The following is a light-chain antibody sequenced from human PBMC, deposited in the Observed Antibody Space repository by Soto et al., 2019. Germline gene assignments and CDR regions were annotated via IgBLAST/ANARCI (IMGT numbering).Light chain of an antibody. CDR3: SSYTSRNTLV. CDR2: EVS. Sequence: QSALTQPASVSGSPGQSITISCTGTSSDVGGYNYVSWYQQHPGKAPKVMIYEVSNRPSGVSNRFSGSKSGNTASLTISGLQADDEADYYCSSYTSRNTLVFGGGTKVTVL. J-gene: IGLJ2*01. V-gene: IGLV2-14*01. CDR1: SSDVGGYNY.